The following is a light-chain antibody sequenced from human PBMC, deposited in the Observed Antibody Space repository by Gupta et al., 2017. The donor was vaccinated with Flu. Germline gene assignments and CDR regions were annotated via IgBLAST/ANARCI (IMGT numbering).Light chain of an antibody. CDR3: QQYGSSPLT. CDR1: QSVSSSY. CDR2: GAS. V-gene: IGKV3-20*01. J-gene: IGKJ4*01. Sequence: EIVLTQSPGTLSLSPGERATLSCRASQSVSSSYLAWYKQKPGQAPRLLIYGASSRATGIPDRFSGGGSGTDFTLTISRLEPEDFAVYFCQQYGSSPLTFGGGTKVEIK.